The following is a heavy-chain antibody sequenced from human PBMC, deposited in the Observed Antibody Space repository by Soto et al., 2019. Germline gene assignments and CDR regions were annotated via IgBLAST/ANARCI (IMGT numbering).Heavy chain of an antibody. CDR1: GFTFSTYA. D-gene: IGHD2-2*01. V-gene: IGHV3-23*01. J-gene: IGHJ5*02. CDR2: ISGSGGST. CDR3: AKSAGWNIVVVPAAPS. Sequence: QPGGSLRLSCAASGFTFSTYAMSWVRQAPGKGLEWVSAISGSGGSTYYADSVKGRFTISRDNSKNTLYLQMNSLRAEDTAVYYCAKSAGWNIVVVPAAPSWGQGTLVTVSS.